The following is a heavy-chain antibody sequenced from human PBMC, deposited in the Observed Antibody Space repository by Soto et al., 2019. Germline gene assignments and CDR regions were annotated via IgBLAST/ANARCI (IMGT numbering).Heavy chain of an antibody. V-gene: IGHV1-69*13. CDR1: GGTFSSYA. Sequence: SVKVSCKASGGTFSSYAISWLRQSPGQGLEWMGGIIPIFGTANYAQKFQGRVTITADESTSTAYMELSSLRSEDTAVYYCARGRLINIGWFDPWGQGTLVTVSS. D-gene: IGHD3-10*01. CDR3: ARGRLINIGWFDP. CDR2: IIPIFGTA. J-gene: IGHJ5*02.